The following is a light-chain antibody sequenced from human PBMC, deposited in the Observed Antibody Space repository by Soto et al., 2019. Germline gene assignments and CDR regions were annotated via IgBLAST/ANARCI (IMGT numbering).Light chain of an antibody. J-gene: IGKJ5*01. V-gene: IGKV3-20*01. Sequence: ILMALSSSALTFSPGESATLSCRAGRPIWTSVAWYQQRPGQAHRLLISDATRKACGVPDRFTGSGSGTDFTLTIRSLEPEDFAVFYCQQYATSATTFGQGTRLEIK. CDR1: RPIWTS. CDR3: QQYATSATT. CDR2: DAT.